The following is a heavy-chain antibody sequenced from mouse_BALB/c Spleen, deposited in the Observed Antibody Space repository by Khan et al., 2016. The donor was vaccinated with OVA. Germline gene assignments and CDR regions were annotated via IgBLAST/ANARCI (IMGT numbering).Heavy chain of an antibody. Sequence: HIQLVQSGPELKKPGETVKISCKASGYTFTDYSMHWVKQAPGKGLKWMGWINTETGEPTYADDFKGRFAFSLETSASTAYLQINNLKNEDTATYFCASGLKYGNFDYWGQGTTLTVSS. D-gene: IGHD2-10*02. CDR2: INTETGEP. V-gene: IGHV9-2-1*01. CDR1: GYTFTDYS. J-gene: IGHJ2*01. CDR3: ASGLKYGNFDY.